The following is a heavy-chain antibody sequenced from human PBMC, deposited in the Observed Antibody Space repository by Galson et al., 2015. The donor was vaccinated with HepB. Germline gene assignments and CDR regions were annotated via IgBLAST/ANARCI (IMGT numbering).Heavy chain of an antibody. J-gene: IGHJ4*02. V-gene: IGHV1-2*02. D-gene: IGHD3-10*01. CDR2: INPNSGGT. Sequence: SVKVSCKASGYTFTGYYMHWVRQAPGQGLEWMGWINPNSGGTNYAQKFQGRVTMTRDTSISTAYMELSRLRSDDTAVYYCARDREYYGSGSYPEGDYWGQGTLVTVSS. CDR1: GYTFTGYY. CDR3: ARDREYYGSGSYPEGDY.